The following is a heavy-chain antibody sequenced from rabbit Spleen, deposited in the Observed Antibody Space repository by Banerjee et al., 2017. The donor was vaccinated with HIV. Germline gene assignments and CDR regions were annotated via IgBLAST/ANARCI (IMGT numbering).Heavy chain of an antibody. CDR1: GFSFSGDSY. D-gene: IGHD1-1*01. CDR3: ARDTSSSFSSYGMDL. Sequence: QEQLEESGRGLVKPEGSLTLTCTASGFSFSGDSYMCWVRQAPGKGLEWIACIDTGSSGFTYFASWAKGRFTISKTSSTTVTLQMTSLTAADTATYFCARDTSSSFSSYGMDLWGQGTLVTVS. CDR2: IDTGSSGFT. J-gene: IGHJ6*01. V-gene: IGHV1S45*01.